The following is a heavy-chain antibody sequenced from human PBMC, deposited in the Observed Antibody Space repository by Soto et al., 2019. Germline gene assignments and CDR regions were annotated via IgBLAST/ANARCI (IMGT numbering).Heavy chain of an antibody. Sequence: EVQLVESWGDLVQPGGSLRLSCAGSGFTFSSYWMHWVRQVPGKGLVWVSRINGDGSTTSYADSVKGRFTISRDNAKDTMFLQMNSLRAEDTAVYYCARVGQGRYYFDSWGQGTLVTVSS. J-gene: IGHJ4*02. CDR1: GFTFSSYW. CDR2: INGDGSTT. CDR3: ARVGQGRYYFDS. V-gene: IGHV3-74*01.